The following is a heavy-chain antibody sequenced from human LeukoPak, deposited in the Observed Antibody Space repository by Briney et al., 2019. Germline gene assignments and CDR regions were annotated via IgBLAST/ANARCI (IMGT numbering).Heavy chain of an antibody. Sequence: SETLSLTCIVSGGSINNHYWTWIRQPPGKGLEWIGYIYYSESTNYNPSLKSRVTISVDTSRNQFSLKLSSVTAADTAVYYCAREGGYSNYAPYYYYYMDVWGKGTTVTVSS. D-gene: IGHD4-11*01. CDR3: AREGGYSNYAPYYYYYMDV. CDR1: GGSINNHY. V-gene: IGHV4-59*11. CDR2: IYYSEST. J-gene: IGHJ6*03.